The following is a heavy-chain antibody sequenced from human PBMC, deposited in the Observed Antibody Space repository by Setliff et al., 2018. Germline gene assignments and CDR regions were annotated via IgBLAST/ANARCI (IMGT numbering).Heavy chain of an antibody. Sequence: GESLRLSCAASGFTFSSYWMSWVRQAPGKGLEWVANIKQDGSEKYYVDSVKGRFTISRDNAKNSLYLQMNSLRAEDTAVYYCARNHVYGSQYYYYYYGMDVWGQGTTVTV. V-gene: IGHV3-7*01. CDR1: GFTFSSYW. J-gene: IGHJ6*02. CDR2: IKQDGSEK. D-gene: IGHD3-10*01. CDR3: ARNHVYGSQYYYYYYGMDV.